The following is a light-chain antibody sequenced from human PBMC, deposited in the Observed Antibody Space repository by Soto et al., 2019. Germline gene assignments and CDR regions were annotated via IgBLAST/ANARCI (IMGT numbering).Light chain of an antibody. CDR1: NSNIGSNK. V-gene: IGLV1-44*01. J-gene: IGLJ1*01. CDR3: ATWGDTLHGYV. Sequence: QSVQGQPRSACWTPGHRVAISCSGSNSNIGSNKVSWYQQLPGTAPKLLIYTSNQRPSGVPDRFSGSKSGTSASLAISGLHSEDDADYHCATWGDTLHGYVFGAGTKVTVL. CDR2: TSN.